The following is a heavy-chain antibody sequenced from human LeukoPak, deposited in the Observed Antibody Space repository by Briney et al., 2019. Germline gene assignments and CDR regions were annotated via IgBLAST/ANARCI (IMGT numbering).Heavy chain of an antibody. CDR2: ISSSGSTI. V-gene: IGHV3-11*01. J-gene: IGHJ4*02. CDR3: ASPATGYSSCWYPL. CDR1: GFTFSDYY. Sequence: PGGSLRLSCAASGFTFSDYYMSWIRQAPGKGLEWVSYISSSGSTIYYADSVKGRFTISRDNAKSSLYLQMNSLRAEDTAVYYCASPATGYSSCWYPLWGQGTLVTVSS. D-gene: IGHD6-13*01.